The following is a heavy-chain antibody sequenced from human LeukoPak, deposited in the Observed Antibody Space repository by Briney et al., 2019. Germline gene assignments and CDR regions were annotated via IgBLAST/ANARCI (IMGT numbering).Heavy chain of an antibody. CDR1: GYTFTGYY. V-gene: IGHV1-2*02. J-gene: IGHJ4*02. Sequence: GASVKVSCKASGYTFTGYYMHWVRQAPGQGLEWMGWINPNSGGTNYAQKFQGRVTMTRDTSISTAYMELSRLRSDDTAVYYCAKSYCSSTSCYPLDYWGQGTLVTVSS. CDR3: AKSYCSSTSCYPLDY. D-gene: IGHD2-2*01. CDR2: INPNSGGT.